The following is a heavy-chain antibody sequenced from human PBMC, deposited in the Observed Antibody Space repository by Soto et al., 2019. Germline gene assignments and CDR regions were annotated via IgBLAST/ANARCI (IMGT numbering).Heavy chain of an antibody. V-gene: IGHV4-39*01. CDR1: GGSISSSSYY. CDR2: IYYSGST. Sequence: QLQVQESGPGLVKPSETLSLTCTVSGGSISSSSYYWGWIRQPPGKGLEWIGSIYYSGSTYYNPSLKSRVTISVDTSKNQFSLKLSSVTAADTAVYYCARGRGIQLWFPYFDYWGQGTLVTVSS. CDR3: ARGRGIQLWFPYFDY. J-gene: IGHJ4*02. D-gene: IGHD5-18*01.